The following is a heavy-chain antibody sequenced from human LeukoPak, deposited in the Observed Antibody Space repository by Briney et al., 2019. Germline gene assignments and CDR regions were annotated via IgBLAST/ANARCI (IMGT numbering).Heavy chain of an antibody. CDR3: ARYPKKFSSGRNAFDI. V-gene: IGHV4-39*01. D-gene: IGHD6-19*01. J-gene: IGHJ3*02. Sequence: SETLSLTCTVSGGSISSSSSYWCWLRQPPGKGLEWIGSMYYSGITYYSPSLRSRVTMSVDTSKNQFSLKLSSVTAADTAVYYCARYPKKFSSGRNAFDIWGQGKMVTVSS. CDR2: MYYSGIT. CDR1: GGSISSSSSY.